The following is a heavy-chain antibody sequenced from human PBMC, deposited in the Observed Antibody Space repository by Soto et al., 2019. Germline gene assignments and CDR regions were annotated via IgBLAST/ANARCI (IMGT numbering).Heavy chain of an antibody. V-gene: IGHV3-21*01. J-gene: IGHJ4*02. D-gene: IGHD6-6*01. CDR1: GFTFSSYS. Sequence: EVQLVESGGGLVKPGGSLRLSCAASGFTFSSYSMNWVRQAPGKGLEWVSSISSSSSYIYYADSVKGRFTISRDNAKNTLYLQKNSLSAEDTAVYYCARVGGQLAPGFDYWGQGTLVTVSS. CDR3: ARVGGQLAPGFDY. CDR2: ISSSSSYI.